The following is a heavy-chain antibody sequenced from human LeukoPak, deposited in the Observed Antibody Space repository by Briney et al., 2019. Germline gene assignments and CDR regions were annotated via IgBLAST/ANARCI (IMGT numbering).Heavy chain of an antibody. CDR2: INHRGST. V-gene: IGHV4-34*01. Sequence: PSETLSLTCAVYGGSFSGYYWSWIRQPPGRGLEWIGEINHRGSTNYNPSLKSRVTISVDTSKNHFSLKLSSVTAADTAVYYCARGRKQLVREPVYWGQGTLVTVSS. J-gene: IGHJ4*02. D-gene: IGHD6-13*01. CDR1: GGSFSGYY. CDR3: ARGRKQLVREPVY.